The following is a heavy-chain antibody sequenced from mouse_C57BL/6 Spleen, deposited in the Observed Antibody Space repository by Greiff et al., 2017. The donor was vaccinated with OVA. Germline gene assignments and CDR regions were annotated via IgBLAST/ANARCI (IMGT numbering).Heavy chain of an antibody. CDR3: ARDGNYCGSSASFDY. V-gene: IGHV1-82*01. CDR1: GYAFSSSW. D-gene: IGHD1-1*01. CDR2: IYPGDGDT. J-gene: IGHJ2*01. Sequence: QVQLQQSGPELVKPGASVKISCKASGYAFSSSWMNWVKQRPGKGLEWIGRIYPGDGDTNYNGKFKGEATLTADKSSSTAYMQLSSLTSEDSAVYYCARDGNYCGSSASFDYWGQGTTVTVSS.